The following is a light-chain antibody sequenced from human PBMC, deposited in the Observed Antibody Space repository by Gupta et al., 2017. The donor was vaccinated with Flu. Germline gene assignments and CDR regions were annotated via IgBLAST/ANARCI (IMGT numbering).Light chain of an antibody. V-gene: IGKV3D-20*01. CDR3: QHGCSPPLT. J-gene: IGKJ4*01. Sequence: RDIPRRGGHDLVLRNYLACYQQKPGHAPQLLIYDAYSKDSGDPSGFSGSGSGTEFTLSISRLVPEEFGVYYCQHGCSPPLTFGGGTQVEIK. CDR1: DLVLRNY. CDR2: DAY.